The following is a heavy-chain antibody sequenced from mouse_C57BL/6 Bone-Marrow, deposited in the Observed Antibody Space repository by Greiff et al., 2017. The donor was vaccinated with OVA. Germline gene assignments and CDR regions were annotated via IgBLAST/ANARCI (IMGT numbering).Heavy chain of an antibody. Sequence: VQLQQSGAELVKPGASVKLSCTASGFNIKDYYMHWVKQRTEQGLEWIGRIDPADGETKYAPKFQGKATIPADTSSNTAYLQLSSLTSEDTAVYYCRYYGRLPGGYFDVWGTGTTVTVSS. CDR3: RYYGRLPGGYFDV. J-gene: IGHJ1*03. CDR2: IDPADGET. V-gene: IGHV14-2*01. CDR1: GFNIKDYY. D-gene: IGHD1-1*01.